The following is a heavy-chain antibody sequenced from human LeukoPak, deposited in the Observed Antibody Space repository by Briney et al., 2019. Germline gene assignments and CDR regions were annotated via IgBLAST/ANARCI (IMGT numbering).Heavy chain of an antibody. CDR3: AGSSFSLSGMDV. Sequence: LETLSLTCTVSGGSIGSSSYYWGWIRQPPGKGLEWIGSIYYSGSTYYNPSLKSRVTISVDTSKNQFSLKLSSVTAADTAVYYCAGSSFSLSGMDVWGQGTTVTVSS. J-gene: IGHJ6*02. CDR1: GGSIGSSSYY. V-gene: IGHV4-39*01. D-gene: IGHD2-2*01. CDR2: IYYSGST.